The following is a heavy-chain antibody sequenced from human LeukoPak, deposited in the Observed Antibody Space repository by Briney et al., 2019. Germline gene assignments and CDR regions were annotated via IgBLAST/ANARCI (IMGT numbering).Heavy chain of an antibody. V-gene: IGHV4-34*01. CDR3: ARDVIVPAANGVFDP. D-gene: IGHD2-2*01. CDR2: INHSGST. Sequence: PSETLSLTCAVYGGSFSGYYWSWIRQPPGKGPEWIGEINHSGSTNYNPSLKSRVTISVDTSKNQFSLKLSSVTAADTAVYYCARDVIVPAANGVFDPWGQGTLVTVSS. CDR1: GGSFSGYY. J-gene: IGHJ5*02.